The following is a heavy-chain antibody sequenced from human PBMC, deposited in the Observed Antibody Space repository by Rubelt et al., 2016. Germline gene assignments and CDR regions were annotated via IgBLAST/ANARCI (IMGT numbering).Heavy chain of an antibody. CDR3: ARDIGGAGSYYMGYFDY. V-gene: IGHV3-23*01. Sequence: GLEWVSTISESGGGTYYADSVKGRFTISRDNSKNTLYLRMNSLRAEDTAVYYCARDIGGAGSYYMGYFDYWGQGTLVTVSS. CDR2: ISESGGGT. J-gene: IGHJ4*02. D-gene: IGHD3-10*01.